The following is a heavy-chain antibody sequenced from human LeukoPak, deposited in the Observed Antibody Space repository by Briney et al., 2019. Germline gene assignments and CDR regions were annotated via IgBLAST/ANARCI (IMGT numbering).Heavy chain of an antibody. Sequence: ASVKVSCKASRYTFTSYYMHWVRQAPGQGLEWMGIINPSGGSTSYAQKFQGRVTMTRDTSTSTVYMELSSLRSEDTAVYYCARDGAVAGGMDVWGQGTTVTVSS. J-gene: IGHJ6*02. V-gene: IGHV1-46*01. CDR2: INPSGGST. CDR1: RYTFTSYY. CDR3: ARDGAVAGGMDV. D-gene: IGHD6-19*01.